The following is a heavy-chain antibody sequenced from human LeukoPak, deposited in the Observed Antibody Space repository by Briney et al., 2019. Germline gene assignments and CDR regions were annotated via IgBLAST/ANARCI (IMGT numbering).Heavy chain of an antibody. V-gene: IGHV1-18*01. CDR1: GYTFTSYG. CDR3: ARDRGGKGSAIFY. CDR2: ISAYNGNT. D-gene: IGHD2-2*01. J-gene: IGHJ4*02. Sequence: GASVKVSCKASGYTFTSYGISGVRQAPGQGLEWMGWISAYNGNTNSAQKLQGRVTMTTDTSTTTAYMELRSLRFDDTAVYYCARDRGGKGSAIFYWGQGSLVTVSS.